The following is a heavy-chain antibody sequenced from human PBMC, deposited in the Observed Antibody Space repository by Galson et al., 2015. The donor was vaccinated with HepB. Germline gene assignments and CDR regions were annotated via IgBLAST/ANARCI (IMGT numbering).Heavy chain of an antibody. V-gene: IGHV3-23*01. CDR3: AKAPQLDSSSWYGYFQH. Sequence: SLRLSCAASGFTFSSYAMSWVRQAPGKGLEWVSAIGGNGGSTYYADSVKGRFTISRDNSKNTLYLQMSSLRAEDTAVYYCAKAPQLDSSSWYGYFQHWGQGTQVTVSS. CDR2: IGGNGGST. D-gene: IGHD6-13*01. J-gene: IGHJ1*01. CDR1: GFTFSSYA.